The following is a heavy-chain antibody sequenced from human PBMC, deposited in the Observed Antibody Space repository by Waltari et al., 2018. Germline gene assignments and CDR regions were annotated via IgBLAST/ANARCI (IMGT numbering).Heavy chain of an antibody. CDR2: ISAYNGNT. CDR3: ARDDVDSSSFGGF. J-gene: IGHJ4*02. CDR1: GFIFSNYG. V-gene: IGHV1-18*01. D-gene: IGHD6-13*01. Sequence: QLQLVQSGAEVKKPGAPVKVSCKGSGFIFSNYGITWVRQAPGQGLEWMGWISAYNGNTNYEQKFQGRVTMTTDTSTSTAYMELRSLRSDDTAVYYCARDDVDSSSFGGFWGQGTLVTVSS.